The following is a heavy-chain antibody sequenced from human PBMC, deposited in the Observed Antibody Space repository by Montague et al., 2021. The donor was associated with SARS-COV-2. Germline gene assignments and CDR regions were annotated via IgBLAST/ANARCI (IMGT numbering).Heavy chain of an antibody. CDR3: ARDGYNAHQNYWYFDL. D-gene: IGHD5-24*01. V-gene: IGHV4-59*12. CDR2: IYYSGST. Sequence: SETLSLTCTASGGSISGYYWSWIRQPPGKGLEWIGYIYYSGSTNXSPSLKSRVTISVDTSKNQFSLKLSSVTAADTAVYYCARDGYNAHQNYWYFDLWGRGTLVTVSS. CDR1: GGSISGYY. J-gene: IGHJ2*01.